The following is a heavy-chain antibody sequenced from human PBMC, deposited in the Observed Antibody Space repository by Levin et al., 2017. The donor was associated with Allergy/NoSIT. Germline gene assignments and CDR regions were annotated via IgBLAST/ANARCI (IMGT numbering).Heavy chain of an antibody. CDR3: ARKGLPGSAAFDI. V-gene: IGHV4-30-2*01. CDR2: ISHSGST. J-gene: IGHJ3*02. D-gene: IGHD1-26*01. Sequence: SQTLSLPCAVSGGSISSGGYSWSWIRQPPGKGLEWIGYISHSGSTYYNPSLKSRVTISVDRSKNQFSLKLSSVTAAATAVHYCARKGLPGSAAFDIWGQGTMVTVSS. CDR1: GGSISSGGYS.